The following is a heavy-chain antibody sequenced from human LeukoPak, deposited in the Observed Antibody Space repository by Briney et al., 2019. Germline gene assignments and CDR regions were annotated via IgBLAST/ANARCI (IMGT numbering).Heavy chain of an antibody. Sequence: GGSLRLSCVGSGFTFRSHAMSWVRQAPEKGLEFVSGIYENGGTTYYADSVKGRFSISRDNSKNTLYLQMNSLRAEDTAVYYCAILIAAAGMNYWGQGTLVTVSS. V-gene: IGHV3-23*01. D-gene: IGHD6-13*01. CDR1: GFTFRSHA. J-gene: IGHJ4*02. CDR2: IYENGGTT. CDR3: AILIAAAGMNY.